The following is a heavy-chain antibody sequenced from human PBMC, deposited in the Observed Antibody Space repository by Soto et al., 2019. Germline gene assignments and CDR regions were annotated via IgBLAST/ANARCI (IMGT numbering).Heavy chain of an antibody. V-gene: IGHV2-5*02. CDR3: AHIHPAASPGELYFDY. J-gene: IGHJ4*02. CDR2: IYWDDDK. D-gene: IGHD6-25*01. Sequence: QITLKESGPTLVKPTQTLTLTCTFSGFSLSTSGVGVGWIRQPPGKALEWLALIYWDDDKRYSPSLKSRLTITKDTSKNQVVLTMTNMDPVDTATYYCAHIHPAASPGELYFDYWGQGTLVTVSS. CDR1: GFSLSTSGVG.